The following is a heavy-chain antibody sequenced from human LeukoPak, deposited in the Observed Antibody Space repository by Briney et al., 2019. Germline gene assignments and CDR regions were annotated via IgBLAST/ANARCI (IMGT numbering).Heavy chain of an antibody. CDR1: GGSISSYY. D-gene: IGHD5-24*01. CDR3: ARDGYNPVAFDI. CDR2: IYRTGTT. J-gene: IGHJ3*02. V-gene: IGHV4-4*09. Sequence: SETLSLTCSVFGGSISSYYWSWIRQPPGKGLEWIGNIYRTGTTFYNPSLQSRVSISVDTSKNTFSLKLRSVTAADTAVYYCARDGYNPVAFDIWGQGTVVTVSS.